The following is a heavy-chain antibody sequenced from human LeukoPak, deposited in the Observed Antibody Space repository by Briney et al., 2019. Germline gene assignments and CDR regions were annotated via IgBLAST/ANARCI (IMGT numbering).Heavy chain of an antibody. V-gene: IGHV4-34*01. Sequence: SETLSLTCAVYGGSFSGYYWNWIRQPPGKGREWIGEINHRASINYNPSLKIRLTISIDTSKNQFSLKLSSVTAADTAVYYCARGGTFSCYGGYWGQGTXITXSS. CDR1: GGSFSGYY. CDR2: INHRASI. J-gene: IGHJ4*02. CDR3: ARGGTFSCYGGY. D-gene: IGHD4-23*01.